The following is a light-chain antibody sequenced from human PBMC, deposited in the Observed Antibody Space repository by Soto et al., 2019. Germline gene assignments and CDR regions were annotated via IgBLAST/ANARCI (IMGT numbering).Light chain of an antibody. CDR2: GAS. CDR1: QSVGSY. Sequence: EIVLTQSAAILCLSGGERATLSCRASQSVGSYLAWYQQKPGQAPRLLIYGASNRAPGIPARFSGSGSGTDFTLTISSLQPEDFAVYYCQQCNNWPRTFGQGTKVDI. J-gene: IGKJ1*01. CDR3: QQCNNWPRT. V-gene: IGKV3-11*01.